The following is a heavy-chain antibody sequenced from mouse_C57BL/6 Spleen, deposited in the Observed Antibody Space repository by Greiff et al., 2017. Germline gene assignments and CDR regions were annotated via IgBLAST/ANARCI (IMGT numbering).Heavy chain of an antibody. Sequence: EVKLQESGPGMVKPSQSLSLTCTVTGYSITSGYDWHWIRHFPGNKLEWMGYISYSGSTNYNPSLKSRISITHDTSTNTFFLKLNSVTTEDTATXYCAGARDYYGSSLYFDVWGTGTTVTVSS. CDR1: GYSITSGYD. J-gene: IGHJ1*03. D-gene: IGHD1-1*01. CDR2: ISYSGST. CDR3: AGARDYYGSSLYFDV. V-gene: IGHV3-1*01.